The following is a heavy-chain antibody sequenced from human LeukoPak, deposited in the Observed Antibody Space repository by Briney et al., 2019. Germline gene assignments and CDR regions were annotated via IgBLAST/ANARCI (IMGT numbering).Heavy chain of an antibody. V-gene: IGHV4-30-2*01. CDR3: ARGGWELHYFDY. J-gene: IGHJ4*02. Sequence: SETLSLTCTVSGVSISSGGYYWSWIRQPPGKGLEWIGYIYHSGSTYYNPSLKSRVTISVDRSKNQFSLKLSSVTAADTAVYYCARGGWELHYFDYWGQGTLVTVSS. CDR1: GVSISSGGYY. CDR2: IYHSGST. D-gene: IGHD1-26*01.